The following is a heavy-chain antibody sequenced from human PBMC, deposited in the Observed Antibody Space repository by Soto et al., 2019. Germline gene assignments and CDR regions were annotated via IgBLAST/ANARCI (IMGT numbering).Heavy chain of an antibody. CDR3: ARGDGDGYNSLDYFDY. J-gene: IGHJ4*02. D-gene: IGHD1-1*01. CDR1: GGTFSSYA. V-gene: IGHV1-69*13. CDR2: IIPIFGTA. Sequence: ASVKVSCKASGGTFSSYAISWVRQAPGQGLEWMGGIIPIFGTANYAQKFQGRVTITADESTSKAYMELSSLRSEDTAVYYCARGDGDGYNSLDYFDYWGQGTLVTVSS.